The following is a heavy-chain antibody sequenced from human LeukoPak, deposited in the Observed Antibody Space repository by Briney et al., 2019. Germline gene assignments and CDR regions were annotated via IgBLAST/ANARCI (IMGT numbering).Heavy chain of an antibody. CDR1: GFTFSTYT. CDR3: AKEDSSGYSPHDN. CDR2: ISGSGGST. J-gene: IGHJ4*02. Sequence: EGSLRLSCAASGFTFSTYTMSWVRQTPGKGLEWVPSISGSGGSTYYADSAKGRFTISRDNSKNTLYLQMNSLRAEDTALYYCAKEDSSGYSPHDNWGQGTLVTVSS. D-gene: IGHD3-22*01. V-gene: IGHV3-23*01.